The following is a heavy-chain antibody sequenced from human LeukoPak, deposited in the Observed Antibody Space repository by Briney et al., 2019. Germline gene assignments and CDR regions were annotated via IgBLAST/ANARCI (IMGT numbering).Heavy chain of an antibody. V-gene: IGHV3-21*01. Sequence: GGSLRLSCAASGFTFSKYSMNWVRQAPGKGLEWVSSISSRSSYIYYADSVKGRFSISRDNAKNSLFLQMNSLRAEDTAIYYCARDLAYSGSYSDYWGQGTLVTVSS. CDR3: ARDLAYSGSYSDY. J-gene: IGHJ4*02. D-gene: IGHD1-26*01. CDR1: GFTFSKYS. CDR2: ISSRSSYI.